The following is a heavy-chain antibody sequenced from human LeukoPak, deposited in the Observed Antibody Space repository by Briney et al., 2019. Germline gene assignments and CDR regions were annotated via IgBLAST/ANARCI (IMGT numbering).Heavy chain of an antibody. CDR1: GGSIRSSY. V-gene: IGHV4-59*01. J-gene: IGHJ2*01. Sequence: SETLSLTCTVSGGSIRSSYWSWIRQPPGKGLEWISYLFYNGNTNYNSSLKSRVTISVDTSKNQFSLKLNSLTAADTAVYFCARDQGWGDWYFDLWGRGTLVTVSS. CDR2: LFYNGNT. CDR3: ARDQGWGDWYFDL. D-gene: IGHD3-10*01.